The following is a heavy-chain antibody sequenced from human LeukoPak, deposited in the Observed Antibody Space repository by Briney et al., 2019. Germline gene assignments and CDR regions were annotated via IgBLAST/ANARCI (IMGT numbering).Heavy chain of an antibody. J-gene: IGHJ4*02. CDR3: SKGCSRVVAGPFDY. CDR2: ISWNSGCI. CDR1: GFTFDDYD. V-gene: IGHV3-9*03. D-gene: IGHD6-19*01. Sequence: GRSLRLSCAASGFTFDDYDMHWVRQVPGKGLEWVSGISWNSGCIGYSDSVKGRFTISRDNAKNSLYLQMNSLRAEYMALYYGSKGCSRVVAGPFDYWGQGTLVTVSS.